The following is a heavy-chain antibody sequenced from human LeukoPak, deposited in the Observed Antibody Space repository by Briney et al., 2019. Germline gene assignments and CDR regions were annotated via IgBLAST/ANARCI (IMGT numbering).Heavy chain of an antibody. CDR3: ARDSDSGYWFDY. Sequence: GGSLRRSGAASGFTFSTYNMNWVRQAPGKGLEWVSSISGTATYIYYADSVKGRFTISRDSAKHSLYLQMNSLRAEDTAVYYCARDSDSGYWFDYWGQGTLVTVSS. CDR2: ISGTATYI. V-gene: IGHV3-21*01. CDR1: GFTFSTYN. D-gene: IGHD3-22*01. J-gene: IGHJ4*02.